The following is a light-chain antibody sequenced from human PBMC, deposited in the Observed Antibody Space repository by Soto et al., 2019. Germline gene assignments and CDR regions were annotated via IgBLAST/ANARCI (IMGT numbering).Light chain of an antibody. J-gene: IGKJ5*01. CDR2: DAS. Sequence: EIVLTQSPATLSLSPGERATLSCRASQSVSSYLAWYHQKPGQAPRLLIYDASNMATGIPARFSGSGSGTDFPLTISSLEPEDFAVYYCQQRSNWPPITFGQGTRLEIK. V-gene: IGKV3-11*01. CDR3: QQRSNWPPIT. CDR1: QSVSSY.